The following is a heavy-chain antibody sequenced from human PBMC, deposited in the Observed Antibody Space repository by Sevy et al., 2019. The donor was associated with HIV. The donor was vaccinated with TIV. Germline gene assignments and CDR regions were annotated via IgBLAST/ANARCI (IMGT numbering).Heavy chain of an antibody. V-gene: IGHV4-59*01. CDR2: THSNGNT. J-gene: IGHJ5*02. Sequence: SETLSLTCTVSGGSISGYYWSWIRQSPGKGLEWIAYTHSNGNTNYNPSLKSRVTISIDTSKNQFSLKLSSVTAADTAVYYCTRDRYTLVRGIIMTWFDPWGQGTLVTFSS. CDR1: GGSISGYY. CDR3: TRDRYTLVRGIIMTWFDP. D-gene: IGHD3-10*01.